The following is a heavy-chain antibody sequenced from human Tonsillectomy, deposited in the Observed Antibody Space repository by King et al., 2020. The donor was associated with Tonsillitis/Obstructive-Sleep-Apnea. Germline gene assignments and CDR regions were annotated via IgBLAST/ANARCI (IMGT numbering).Heavy chain of an antibody. CDR1: GYSFTSYW. D-gene: IGHD6-13*01. J-gene: IGHJ6*02. Sequence: VQLVESGAEVKKPGESLRISCKGSGYSFTSYWINWVRQMPGKGLEWMGRIDPSDSYTNYSPSFQGHVTISTDKPISTAYLQWSSLKASDTAMYYCARRQDSSSWLWYGMDVWGQGTTVTVSS. V-gene: IGHV5-10-1*03. CDR3: ARRQDSSSWLWYGMDV. CDR2: IDPSDSYT.